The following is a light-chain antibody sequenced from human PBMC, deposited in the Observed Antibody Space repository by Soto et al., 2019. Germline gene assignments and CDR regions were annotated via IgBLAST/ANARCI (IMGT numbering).Light chain of an antibody. Sequence: QSALTQPASVSGSPGQSITISCTGTSTDPATYDLVSWYQQHPGKAPQLIIYEVAKRPSGVSARFSGSQSGDTASLTISGLQAEDEADYYCSSDAGNYNYVFGTGTQLTVL. V-gene: IGLV2-23*02. J-gene: IGLJ1*01. CDR2: EVA. CDR3: SSDAGNYNYV. CDR1: STDPATYDL.